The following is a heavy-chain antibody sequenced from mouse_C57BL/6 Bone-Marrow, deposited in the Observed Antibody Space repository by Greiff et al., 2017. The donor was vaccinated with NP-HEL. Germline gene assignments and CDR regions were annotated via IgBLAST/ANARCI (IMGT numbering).Heavy chain of an antibody. CDR3: ARDSYGSSYWYFDV. CDR2: ISYDGSN. J-gene: IGHJ1*03. V-gene: IGHV3-6*01. D-gene: IGHD1-1*01. CDR1: GYSITSGYY. Sequence: EVKLVESGPGLVKPSQSLSLTCSVTGYSITSGYYWNWIRQFPGNKLEWMGYISYDGSNNYNPSLKNRISITRDTSKNQFFLKLNSVTTEDTATYYCARDSYGSSYWYFDVWGTGTTVTVSS.